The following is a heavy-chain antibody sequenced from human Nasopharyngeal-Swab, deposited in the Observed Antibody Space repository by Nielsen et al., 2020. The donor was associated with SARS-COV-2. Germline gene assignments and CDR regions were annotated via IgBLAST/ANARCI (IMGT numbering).Heavy chain of an antibody. CDR2: IKQDGSEK. V-gene: IGHV3-7*01. CDR3: AKDWVVVTWGYFDY. J-gene: IGHJ4*02. CDR1: GFTFSSYW. D-gene: IGHD3-22*01. Sequence: GGSLRLSCAASGFTFSSYWMSWVRQAPGKGLEWVANIKQDGSEKYYVDSVKGRFTISRDNGENSLYLQMNSLRAEDTAVYYCAKDWVVVTWGYFDYWGQGTLVTVSS.